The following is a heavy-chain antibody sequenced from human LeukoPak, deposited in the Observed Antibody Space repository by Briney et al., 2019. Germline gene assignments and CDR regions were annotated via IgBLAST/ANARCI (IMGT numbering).Heavy chain of an antibody. D-gene: IGHD3-22*01. Sequence: PGRSLRLSCAASGFTFSSYAMHWVRQAPGKGLEWVAVISYDGSNKYYADSVKGRFTISRDNSKNTLYLQMNSLRAEDTAVYYCARDDGDSSGYWSGPVDYWGQGTLVTVSS. CDR2: ISYDGSNK. CDR1: GFTFSSYA. CDR3: ARDDGDSSGYWSGPVDY. J-gene: IGHJ4*02. V-gene: IGHV3-30*04.